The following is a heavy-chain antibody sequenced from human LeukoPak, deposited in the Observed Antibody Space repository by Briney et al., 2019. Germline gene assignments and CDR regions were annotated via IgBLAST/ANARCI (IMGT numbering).Heavy chain of an antibody. Sequence: GGSLRLSCAASGFTFSSYAMTWVRQAPGKGLEWVSTITDSVSGGSTYYADSVKGRFTISRDNSKNTLCLQMSSLRAEDTAVYFCAKDRTGYSYGYFLSPWGQGTLVTVSS. V-gene: IGHV3-23*01. CDR1: GFTFSSYA. J-gene: IGHJ5*02. CDR3: AKDRTGYSYGYFLSP. D-gene: IGHD5-18*01. CDR2: ITDSVSGGST.